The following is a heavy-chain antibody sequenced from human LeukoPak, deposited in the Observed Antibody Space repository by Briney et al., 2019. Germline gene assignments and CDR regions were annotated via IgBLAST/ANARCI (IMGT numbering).Heavy chain of an antibody. CDR1: GFTFDDYA. Sequence: GGSLRLSCAASGFTFDDYAMHWVRQAPGKGLEWVSGISWNSGSIGYADSVKGRFTISRDNAKNSLYLQMNSLRVEDTAAYYCARGGNAFDIWGQGTVVTVSS. CDR3: ARGGNAFDI. CDR2: ISWNSGSI. J-gene: IGHJ3*02. V-gene: IGHV3-9*01. D-gene: IGHD1-14*01.